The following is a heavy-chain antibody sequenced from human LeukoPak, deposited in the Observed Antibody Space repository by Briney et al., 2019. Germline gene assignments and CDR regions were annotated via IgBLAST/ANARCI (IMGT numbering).Heavy chain of an antibody. CDR3: ARDRAYYYGSGSYYRFDY. V-gene: IGHV3-11*01. J-gene: IGHJ4*02. D-gene: IGHD3-10*01. CDR1: GFTFSDYY. Sequence: GGSLRLSCAASGFTFSDYYMSWIRQAPGKGLEWVSYISSSGSTIYYADSVKGRFTISRDNAKNSLYLQMNSLRAEDTAVYYCARDRAYYYGSGSYYRFDYWGQGTLVTVST. CDR2: ISSSGSTI.